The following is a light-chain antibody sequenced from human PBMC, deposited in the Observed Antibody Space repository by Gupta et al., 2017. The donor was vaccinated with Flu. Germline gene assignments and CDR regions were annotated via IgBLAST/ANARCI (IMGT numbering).Light chain of an antibody. CDR2: EVT. V-gene: IGLV2-14*01. CDR3: SSYTPTIVL. J-gene: IGLJ2*01. CDR1: SSDIGAYDY. Sequence: QSALTQPASVSGSPGQSITIPCTGTSSDIGAYDYVSWYQQHPGKAPKLMIYEVTNRPSGVSNRFSGSKSGNTASLTISGLQAEDDADYYCSSYTPTIVLFGGGTRLTVL.